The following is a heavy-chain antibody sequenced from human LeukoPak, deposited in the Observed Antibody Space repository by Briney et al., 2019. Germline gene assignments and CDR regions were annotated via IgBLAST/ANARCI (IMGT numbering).Heavy chain of an antibody. Sequence: PGGSLRLSCAASGFTFSSYSMNWVRQAPGKGLEWVSGISSGGGSTYYADSVKGRFTISRDNSKNTLYLQMNSLRAEDTAVYYCAKGQMATISSRDAFDIWGPGTMVTVSS. CDR2: ISSGGGST. CDR3: AKGQMATISSRDAFDI. D-gene: IGHD5-24*01. J-gene: IGHJ3*02. CDR1: GFTFSSYS. V-gene: IGHV3-23*01.